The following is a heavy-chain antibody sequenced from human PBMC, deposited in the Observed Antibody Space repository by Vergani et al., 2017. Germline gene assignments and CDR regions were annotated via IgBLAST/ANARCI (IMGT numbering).Heavy chain of an antibody. CDR1: GFTLNTFS. V-gene: IGHV3-21*02. Sequence: EVQLVESGGGLVKPGGSLRISCEASGFTLNTFSLNWVRQAPGMGLEWVSSISSGSNYIEYADSVKGRFTVSRDNAKKSMFLQMNSLRAEDTAVYYCARRQEAHYAENAGYLGAFDIWAQGTTVTVSS. J-gene: IGHJ3*02. D-gene: IGHD3-9*01. CDR2: ISSGSNYI. CDR3: ARRQEAHYAENAGYLGAFDI.